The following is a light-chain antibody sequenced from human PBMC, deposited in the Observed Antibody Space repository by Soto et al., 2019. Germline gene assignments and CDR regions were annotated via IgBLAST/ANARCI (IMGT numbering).Light chain of an antibody. CDR3: QQYNNWPLS. CDR2: STF. J-gene: IGKJ4*01. Sequence: EIVMTQSPATLSVSPGERATLSCRASQTVNNNLAWYQQKVGQAPRLLIYSTFNRATGVPARFSGSGSGTDFTLTISSRQSEDFAFYYCQQYNNWPLSFGGGTNVEIK. V-gene: IGKV3-15*01. CDR1: QTVNNN.